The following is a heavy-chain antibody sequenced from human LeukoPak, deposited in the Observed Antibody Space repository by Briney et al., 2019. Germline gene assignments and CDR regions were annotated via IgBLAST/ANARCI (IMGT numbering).Heavy chain of an antibody. CDR1: GFTFSIYA. V-gene: IGHV3-23*01. CDR2: ISGSGGST. D-gene: IGHD5-18*01. J-gene: IGHJ4*02. Sequence: PGGSLRLSCAASGFTFSIYAMSWVPEAPGEGLEWVSAISGSGGSTYYADSVKGRFTISRDNSKNTLYLQMNSLRAEDTAVYYCAKITRGYSYGFCPDWGQGTLVTVSS. CDR3: AKITRGYSYGFCPD.